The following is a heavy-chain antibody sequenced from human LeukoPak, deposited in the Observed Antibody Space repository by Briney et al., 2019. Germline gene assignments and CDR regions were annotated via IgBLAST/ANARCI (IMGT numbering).Heavy chain of an antibody. D-gene: IGHD2-15*01. V-gene: IGHV3-11*06. CDR3: ARDSAGTCSGAGCDPDDFDY. J-gene: IGHJ4*02. CDR1: GFTFSDYY. CDR2: TSGRSTDT. Sequence: PGRSLRLSCSASGFTFSDYYMTWVRRAPGKGLEWISHTSGRSTDTNYADSVKGRFTISRDNAKNSLYLQMNSLRVEDAAVYYCARDSAGTCSGAGCDPDDFDYWGQGTLVTVSS.